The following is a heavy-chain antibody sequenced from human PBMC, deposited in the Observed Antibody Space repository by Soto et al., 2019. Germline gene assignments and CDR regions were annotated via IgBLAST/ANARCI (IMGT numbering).Heavy chain of an antibody. D-gene: IGHD1-26*01. CDR3: ASKSYGGFFDY. V-gene: IGHV4-59*01. CDR1: GGSISSYY. CDR2: IYYSGST. Sequence: SETLSLTCTMSGGSISSYYWSWIRQTPGKGLEWIGYIYYSGSTNYNPSLKSRVTISVDTSKNQISLKLSSVTAADTAVYYCASKSYGGFFDYWGQGTLVTVSS. J-gene: IGHJ4*02.